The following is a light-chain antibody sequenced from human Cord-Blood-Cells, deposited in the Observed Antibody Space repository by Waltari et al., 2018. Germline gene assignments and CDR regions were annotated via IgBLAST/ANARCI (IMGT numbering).Light chain of an antibody. Sequence: DIQMTQSPSTLSASVGDRVPITSRARQSISSWWAWYQQEPGKAPKLLIYDASSMESGVPARFSVSGSGSEFTLTISSLQPDYLASYYCQQYNSYPLTFGGGTKVEIK. CDR3: QQYNSYPLT. CDR2: DAS. J-gene: IGKJ4*01. V-gene: IGKV1-5*01. CDR1: QSISSW.